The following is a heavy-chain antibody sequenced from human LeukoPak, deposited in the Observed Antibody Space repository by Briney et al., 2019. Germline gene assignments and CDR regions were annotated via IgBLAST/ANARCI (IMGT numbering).Heavy chain of an antibody. J-gene: IGHJ4*02. CDR1: GGSISSSSYY. D-gene: IGHD3-16*02. CDR3: ARDYDYVWGSYRPSAGLGY. Sequence: SETLSLTCTVSGGSISSSSYYWGWIRQPPGEGLEWIGSIYYSGSTYYNPSLKSRVTISVDTSKNQFSLKLSSVTAADTAVYYCARDYDYVWGSYRPSAGLGYWGQGTLVTVSS. CDR2: IYYSGST. V-gene: IGHV4-39*07.